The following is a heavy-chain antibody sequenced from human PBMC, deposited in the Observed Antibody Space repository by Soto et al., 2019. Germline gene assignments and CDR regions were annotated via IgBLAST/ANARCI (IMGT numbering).Heavy chain of an antibody. Sequence: GGSLRLSCAASGFTFSRFWMHWVRQAPGMGLVWVSRINSDGSSTNYADSVKGRFTISRDNAKNTLYLQMNSLRAEDTAVYYCARAGGSCSGGSCTHYYFYGMDVWGQGTTVTV. J-gene: IGHJ6*02. D-gene: IGHD2-15*01. CDR3: ARAGGSCSGGSCTHYYFYGMDV. CDR2: INSDGSST. CDR1: GFTFSRFW. V-gene: IGHV3-74*01.